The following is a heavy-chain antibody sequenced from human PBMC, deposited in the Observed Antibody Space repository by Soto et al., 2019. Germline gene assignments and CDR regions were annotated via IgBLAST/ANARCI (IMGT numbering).Heavy chain of an antibody. J-gene: IGHJ4*02. CDR2: IYPGDSDT. V-gene: IGHV5-51*03. D-gene: IGHD3-16*01. CDR1: GYTFTNYW. Sequence: EVHLVQSGAEMKKPGESLKISCEGSGYTFTNYWIGWVRQMPGKGLEWMGIIYPGDSDTRYSPSFQGQVTFSADKSTASAYPQWSSLEASDTDISFCAIRARGNWDFDYWGQGTLVTVSS. CDR3: AIRARGNWDFDY.